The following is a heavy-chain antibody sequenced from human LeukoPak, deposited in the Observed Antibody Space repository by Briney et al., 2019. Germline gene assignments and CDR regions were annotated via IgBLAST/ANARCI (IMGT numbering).Heavy chain of an antibody. J-gene: IGHJ3*02. D-gene: IGHD6-19*01. CDR1: GFTFDDYA. Sequence: GGCLRLSCAPSGFTFDDYAMHWVRQAPGKGLEWVSGISWNSGSIGYADSVKGRFTISRDNAKNSLYLQMNSLRAEDTALYYWARRLAVEAFDIWGQATMVA. V-gene: IGHV3-9*01. CDR2: ISWNSGSI. CDR3: ARRLAVEAFDI.